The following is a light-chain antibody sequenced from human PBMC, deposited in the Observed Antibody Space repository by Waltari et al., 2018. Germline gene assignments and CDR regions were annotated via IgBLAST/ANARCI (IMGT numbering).Light chain of an antibody. V-gene: IGLV1-44*01. CDR2: SNN. CDR3: SSWDDSVIGPV. CDR1: SSNIGSKT. J-gene: IGLJ2*01. Sequence: QSVLTQPPSASGTPGQRVTIPCSGSSSNIGSKTVNWYQQLPGTAPKLLLFSNNQRPSGVPDRFSGSKSGTSASLAISGLLSEDEADYYCSSWDDSVIGPVFGGGTKLTVL.